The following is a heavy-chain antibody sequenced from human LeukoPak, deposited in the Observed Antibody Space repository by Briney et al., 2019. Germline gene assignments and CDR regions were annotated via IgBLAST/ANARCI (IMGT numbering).Heavy chain of an antibody. CDR1: GFTFSSYG. D-gene: IGHD3-10*01. CDR3: AKAALMVRGVISDY. V-gene: IGHV3-30*18. J-gene: IGHJ4*02. Sequence: GGSLRLSCAASGFTFSSYGMHWVRQAPGKGLEWVAVISYDGSNKYYADSVKGRFTISRDNSKNTLYLQMNSLRAEDTAVYYCAKAALMVRGVISDYWGQGTLVTVSS. CDR2: ISYDGSNK.